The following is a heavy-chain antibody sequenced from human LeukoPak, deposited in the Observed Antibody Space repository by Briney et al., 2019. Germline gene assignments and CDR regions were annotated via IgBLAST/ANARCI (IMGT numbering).Heavy chain of an antibody. J-gene: IGHJ6*04. Sequence: MPGGSLRLSCAASGFTFSSYSMNWVRQAPGKGLEWVSSISSSSSYIYYADSVKGRFTISRDNAKNSLYLQMNSLRAEDTAVYYCAKEVYGISDYYGMDVWGKGTTVTVSS. CDR1: GFTFSSYS. CDR2: ISSSSSYI. CDR3: AKEVYGISDYYGMDV. V-gene: IGHV3-21*01. D-gene: IGHD3-10*01.